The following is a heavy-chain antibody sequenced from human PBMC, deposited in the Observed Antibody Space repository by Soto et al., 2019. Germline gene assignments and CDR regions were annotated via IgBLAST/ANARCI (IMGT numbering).Heavy chain of an antibody. V-gene: IGHV3-23*01. CDR1: GFTFSSYA. D-gene: IGHD6-19*01. CDR2: ISGSGGST. Sequence: PGGSLRLSCAGSGFTFSSYAMSWVRQAPGKGLEWGSAISGSGGSTYYTDSVKGRFTISRDNSRNTLYLQMNSLRAEDTAAYYCAKDSEQWLNLGFDYWGQGTPVTVSS. J-gene: IGHJ4*02. CDR3: AKDSEQWLNLGFDY.